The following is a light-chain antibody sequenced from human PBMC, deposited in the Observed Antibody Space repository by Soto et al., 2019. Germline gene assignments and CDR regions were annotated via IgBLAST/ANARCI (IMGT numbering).Light chain of an antibody. V-gene: IGLV2-8*01. J-gene: IGLJ2*01. CDR2: AVS. Sequence: QSVLTQPPSASGSPGQSVTISCTGTRSDVGGYHFVSWYRQHPGKAPKLLIYAVSQRPSGVPARFSGSKSGNTASLTVSGLQAENEADYYCSSYAGSNNVVFGGGTKVTVL. CDR3: SSYAGSNNVV. CDR1: RSDVGGYHF.